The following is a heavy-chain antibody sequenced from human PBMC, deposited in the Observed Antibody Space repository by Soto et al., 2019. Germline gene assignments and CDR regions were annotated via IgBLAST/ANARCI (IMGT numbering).Heavy chain of an antibody. D-gene: IGHD2-2*01. CDR1: GFTFSTYS. CDR3: ARGDCSTMSCYGDYIDY. CDR2: EWHGTSNK. J-gene: IGHJ4*02. V-gene: IGHV3-33*01. Sequence: QVQLVESGGGVVQPGRSLRLSCATSGFTFSTYSMHWVRQAPGKGPEWVAVEWHGTSNKYFADSVKDRFTISRDNSKNTLYLQMNSLRAEDTAVYYCARGDCSTMSCYGDYIDYWGQGTLVTVSS.